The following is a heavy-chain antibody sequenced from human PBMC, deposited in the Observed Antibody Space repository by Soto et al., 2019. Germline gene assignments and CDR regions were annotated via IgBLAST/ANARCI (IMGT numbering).Heavy chain of an antibody. V-gene: IGHV4-39*01. J-gene: IGHJ4*02. CDR2: IYYSGST. CDR3: ARADHIPLWFGELNFFYYFDY. Sequence: SETLSLTCTVSGGSISSSSYYWGWIRQPPGKGLEWIGSIYYSGSTYYNPSLKSRVTISVDTSKNQFSLKLSSVTAADTAVYYCARADHIPLWFGELNFFYYFDYWGQGTLVTVSS. CDR1: GGSISSSSYY. D-gene: IGHD3-10*01.